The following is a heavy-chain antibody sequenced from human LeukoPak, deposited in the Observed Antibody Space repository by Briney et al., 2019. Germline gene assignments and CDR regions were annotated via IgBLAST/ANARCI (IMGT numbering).Heavy chain of an antibody. CDR3: ARAVGYYGSGTSGEEWFDP. J-gene: IGHJ5*02. CDR2: IYYNGST. V-gene: IGHV4-59*08. CDR1: GGSVGSFS. Sequence: SETLSLTCIVSGGSVGSFSWSWIRQSPGKGLEWIGFIYYNGSTNYNPSLKSRVTISVDRSKSQFSLKLSSVTAAGTALYYCARAVGYYGSGTSGEEWFDPWGQGTLVTVSS. D-gene: IGHD3-10*01.